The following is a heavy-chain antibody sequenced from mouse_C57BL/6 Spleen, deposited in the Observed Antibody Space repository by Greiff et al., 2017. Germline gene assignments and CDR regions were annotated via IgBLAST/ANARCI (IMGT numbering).Heavy chain of an antibody. D-gene: IGHD1-1*01. V-gene: IGHV1-15*01. CDR2: LDPETGGT. CDR1: GYTFTDYE. CDR3: TYGSSSYWDFDV. J-gene: IGHJ1*03. Sequence: VQLQQSGAELVRPGASVTLSCKASGYTFTDYEMTWVKQTPVHGLEWIGALDPETGGTAYNQKFKGKAILTADQSSSTAYMEHRSLTSEDSAVYYCTYGSSSYWDFDVWGTGTTVTVSS.